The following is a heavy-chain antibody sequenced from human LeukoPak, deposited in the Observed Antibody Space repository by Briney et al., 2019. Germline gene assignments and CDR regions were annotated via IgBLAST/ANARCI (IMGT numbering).Heavy chain of an antibody. CDR3: AKDLSSSWSEGPYYYYGMDV. J-gene: IGHJ6*02. D-gene: IGHD6-13*01. Sequence: GGSLRLSCAASGFTFTSYAMSWVRQAPGKGLEWVSAISGSGGSTYHADSVKGRFTISRDNSKNTLYLQMNSLRAEDTAVYYCAKDLSSSWSEGPYYYYGMDVWGQGTTVTVSS. V-gene: IGHV3-23*01. CDR2: ISGSGGST. CDR1: GFTFTSYA.